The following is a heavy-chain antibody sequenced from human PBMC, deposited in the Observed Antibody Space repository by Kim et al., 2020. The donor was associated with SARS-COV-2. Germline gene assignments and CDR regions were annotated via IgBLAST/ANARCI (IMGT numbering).Heavy chain of an antibody. V-gene: IGHV6-1*01. CDR1: GDSVSSNSAA. D-gene: IGHD3-9*01. CDR2: TYYRSKWYN. J-gene: IGHJ3*02. CDR3: ARGKEPYDILTGYSPNAAFDI. Sequence: SQTLSLTCAISGDSVSSNSAAWNWIRQSPSRGLEWLGRTYYRSKWYNDYAVSVKSRITINPDTSKNQFSLQLNSVTPEDTAVYYCARGKEPYDILTGYSPNAAFDIWGQGTMVTVSS.